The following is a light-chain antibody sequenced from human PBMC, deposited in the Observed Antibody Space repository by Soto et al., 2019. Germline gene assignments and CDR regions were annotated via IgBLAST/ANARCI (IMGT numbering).Light chain of an antibody. CDR3: QQSDSTPPT. Sequence: DIQMTQSPSSLSASVGDRVTITCRASQSISSYLNWYQQKPGKAPKLLIYAASSLQSGVPSRFNGSGSGTDFTLTISSLQPEDFATYYCQQSDSTPPTFGGGTKVDIK. CDR2: AAS. V-gene: IGKV1-39*01. J-gene: IGKJ4*01. CDR1: QSISSY.